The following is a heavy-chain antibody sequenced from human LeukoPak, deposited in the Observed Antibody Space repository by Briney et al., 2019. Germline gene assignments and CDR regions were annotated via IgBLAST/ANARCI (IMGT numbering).Heavy chain of an antibody. Sequence: GGSLRLSCAASGFTFSSYAMHWVRQAPGKGLEWVAVISYDGSNKYYADSVKGRFTISRDNSKNTLYLQMNSLRAEDTAVYYCARKVITTSDYYGMDVWGQGTTVTVSS. J-gene: IGHJ6*02. V-gene: IGHV3-30*04. CDR2: ISYDGSNK. CDR1: GFTFSSYA. D-gene: IGHD3-22*01. CDR3: ARKVITTSDYYGMDV.